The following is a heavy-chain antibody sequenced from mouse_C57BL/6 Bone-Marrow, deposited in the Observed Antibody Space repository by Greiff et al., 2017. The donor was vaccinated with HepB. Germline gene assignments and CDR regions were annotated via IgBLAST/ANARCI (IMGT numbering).Heavy chain of an antibody. CDR1: DSEVFPIAY. V-gene: IGHV15-2*01. CDR3: ARYTTVVEYFDV. Sequence: VKLQQSGSELRSPGSSVKLSCKDFDSEVFPIAYMSWVRQKPGHGFEWIGGILPSIGRTIYGEKFEDKATLDADTLSNTAYLELNSLTPEDSAIYYCARYTTVVEYFDVWGTGTTVTVSS. J-gene: IGHJ1*03. CDR2: ILPSIGRT. D-gene: IGHD1-1*01.